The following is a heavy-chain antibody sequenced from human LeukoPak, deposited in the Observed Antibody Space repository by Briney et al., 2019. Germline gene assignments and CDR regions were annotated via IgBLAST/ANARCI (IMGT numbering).Heavy chain of an antibody. J-gene: IGHJ4*02. CDR2: IIGNGSSI. D-gene: IGHD3-10*01. V-gene: IGHV3-23*01. Sequence: PAGALRLSCAGSGFTFSTYAMDWVRQAAGNGLKCVAAIIGNGSSIYYADSVKGRCTISIDNSKKTLYLQMNSLRAEDTGVYYCAKDSGPEWQQIWLRASFDNWGQGPLVTVSS. CDR3: AKDSGPEWQQIWLRASFDN. CDR1: GFTFSTYA.